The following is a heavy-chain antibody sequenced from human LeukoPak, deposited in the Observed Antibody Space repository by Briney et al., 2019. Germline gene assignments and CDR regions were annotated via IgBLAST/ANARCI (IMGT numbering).Heavy chain of an antibody. CDR3: ARDVPGITAV. Sequence: GGSLRLSCATSGFPVSSAYMSWVRQAPGKGLEWVSIIYGGGSTLYADSVKGRLTISRDNSKNTVWLQMNSLTAEDTAVYYCARDVPGITAVWGQGTLVTVSS. D-gene: IGHD3-10*01. V-gene: IGHV3-53*01. CDR2: IYGGGST. J-gene: IGHJ4*02. CDR1: GFPVSSAY.